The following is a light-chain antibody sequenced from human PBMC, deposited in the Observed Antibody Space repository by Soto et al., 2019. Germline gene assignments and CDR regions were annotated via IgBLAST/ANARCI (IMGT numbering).Light chain of an antibody. CDR2: DAS. Sequence: EMALTQSPATLSLSPGERATLSRRASQSVSRYLAWYQQKPGQAPRLLIYDASNRATGIPARFSGSGSGTDFTLTISSLEPEDFAVYYCQQRSDWPSTFGGGTKVQIK. V-gene: IGKV3-11*01. CDR3: QQRSDWPST. J-gene: IGKJ4*01. CDR1: QSVSRY.